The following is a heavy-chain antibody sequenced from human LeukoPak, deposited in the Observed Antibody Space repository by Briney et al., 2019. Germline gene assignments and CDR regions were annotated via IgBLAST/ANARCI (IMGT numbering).Heavy chain of an antibody. CDR2: IRYDGSDK. D-gene: IGHD5-12*01. CDR3: AKDGYSGYDSSYYYMAV. J-gene: IGHJ6*03. V-gene: IGHV3-30*02. CDR1: GFTLSRYG. Sequence: GGSLRLSRAASGFTLSRYGMHWVRQAPGKGREGVAFIRYDGSDKYYADSVKGRFTISRDNSNNTLYLQMNSLRAEDTAVYYCAKDGYSGYDSSYYYMAVWGKGTTVTVSS.